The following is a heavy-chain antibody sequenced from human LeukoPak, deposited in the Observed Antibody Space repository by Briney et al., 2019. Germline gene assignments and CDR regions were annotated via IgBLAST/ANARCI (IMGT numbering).Heavy chain of an antibody. CDR1: GFTFISYG. V-gene: IGHV3-23*01. CDR2: ISSSGGNT. D-gene: IGHD5-12*01. CDR3: AKDRPTWPIDY. J-gene: IGHJ4*02. Sequence: GGSLRLSCETSGFTFISYGMHWVRQAPGKGLEWVSSISSSGGNTYYPDSVKGRFTISRDNSKNTMYLQMNSLRAEDTAVYYCAKDRPTWPIDYWGQGTLVTVSS.